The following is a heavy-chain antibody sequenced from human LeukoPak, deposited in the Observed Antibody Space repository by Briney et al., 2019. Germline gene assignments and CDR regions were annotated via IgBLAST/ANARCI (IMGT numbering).Heavy chain of an antibody. CDR3: ARRRMGPFDY. J-gene: IGHJ4*02. D-gene: IGHD2-8*01. Sequence: PSETLSLTCTVSGVSISSYYWSWIRQPPGKGLEWIGYIYYSGSTNYNPSLKSRVTISVDTSKNQFSLKLSSVTAADTAVYYCARRRMGPFDYWGQGTLVTVSS. V-gene: IGHV4-59*08. CDR2: IYYSGST. CDR1: GVSISSYY.